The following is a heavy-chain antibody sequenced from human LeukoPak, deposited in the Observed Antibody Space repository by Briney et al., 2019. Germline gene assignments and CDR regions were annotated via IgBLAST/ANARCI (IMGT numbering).Heavy chain of an antibody. D-gene: IGHD6-19*01. CDR1: GYTFTVYY. CDR2: INPNSGGT. Sequence: ASVKVSSKASGYTFTVYYMHWVRQAPGQGLEWMGWINPNSGGTNYAQKFQGRVTMTRDTSISTAYMELSRLRSDDTAVYYCARGEPWLVRHYYMDVWGKGTTVTVSS. V-gene: IGHV1-2*02. J-gene: IGHJ6*03. CDR3: ARGEPWLVRHYYMDV.